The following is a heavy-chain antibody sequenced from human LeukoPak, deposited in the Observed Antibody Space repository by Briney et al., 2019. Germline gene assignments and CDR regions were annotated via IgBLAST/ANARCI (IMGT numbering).Heavy chain of an antibody. Sequence: KPGGSLRLSCAASRFTFSSYSMNWVRQAPGKGLEWVSSISSSSSYIYYADSVKGRFTISRDNAKNSLYLQMNSLRVEDTALYFCARDLGWIQFGDWGPGILVTVSS. CDR2: ISSSSSYI. CDR3: ARDLGWIQFGD. CDR1: RFTFSSYS. D-gene: IGHD5-18*01. J-gene: IGHJ4*02. V-gene: IGHV3-21*04.